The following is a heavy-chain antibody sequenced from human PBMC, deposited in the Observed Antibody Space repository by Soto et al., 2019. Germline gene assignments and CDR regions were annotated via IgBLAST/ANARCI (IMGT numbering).Heavy chain of an antibody. V-gene: IGHV4-4*02. CDR3: ARVYSGSYSDY. CDR1: GGSIRSNNW. Sequence: QVQLQESGPGLVKPSGTLSLTCAVSGGSIRSNNWWSWVRQPPGKGLEWIGEIFHGGSTYYNPSLQTRVTIAVDKSTHQFSLRRSSVTAADTAVYYCARVYSGSYSDYWGQGALVTVSS. D-gene: IGHD1-26*01. J-gene: IGHJ4*02. CDR2: IFHGGST.